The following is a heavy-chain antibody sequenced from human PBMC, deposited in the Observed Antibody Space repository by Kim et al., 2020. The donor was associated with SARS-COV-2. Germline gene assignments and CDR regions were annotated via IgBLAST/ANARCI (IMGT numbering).Heavy chain of an antibody. V-gene: IGHV3-23*01. D-gene: IGHD3-10*01. Sequence: DSVKGRFTISRDNSKNTLYLQMNSLRAEDTAVYYCAKEPLITMVRGVIITWGQGTLVTVSS. CDR3: AKEPLITMVRGVIIT. J-gene: IGHJ5*02.